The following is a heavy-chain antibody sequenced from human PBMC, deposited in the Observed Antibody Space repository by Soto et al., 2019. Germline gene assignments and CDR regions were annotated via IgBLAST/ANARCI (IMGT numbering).Heavy chain of an antibody. CDR2: IYYSGST. V-gene: IGHV4-30-4*01. J-gene: IGHJ4*02. CDR1: GGSISSGDYY. Sequence: SETLSLTCTVSGGSISSGDYYWSWIRQPPGKGLEWIGYIYYSGSTYYNPSLKSRVTISVDTSKNQFSLKLSSVTAADTAVYYCARGELPSYYYDSSGPPGHWGQGTLVTV. CDR3: ARGELPSYYYDSSGPPGH. D-gene: IGHD3-22*01.